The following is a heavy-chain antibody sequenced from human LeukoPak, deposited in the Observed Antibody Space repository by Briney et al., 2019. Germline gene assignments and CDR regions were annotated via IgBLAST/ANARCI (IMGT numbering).Heavy chain of an antibody. CDR2: IYPGDSGT. CDR3: ARRYTRSSGASDAFDI. J-gene: IGHJ3*02. Sequence: GESLKIFCKGSGYSFTNYWIGWVRQMPGKGLEWKGIIYPGDSGTRYSPSFQGQVTISADKSISTAYLQWSSLKASDTAMYYCARRYTRSSGASDAFDIWGQGTMVTVSS. V-gene: IGHV5-51*01. D-gene: IGHD6-6*01. CDR1: GYSFTNYW.